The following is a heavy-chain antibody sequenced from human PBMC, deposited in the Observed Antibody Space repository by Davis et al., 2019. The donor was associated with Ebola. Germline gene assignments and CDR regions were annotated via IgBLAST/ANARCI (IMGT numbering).Heavy chain of an antibody. J-gene: IGHJ6*02. CDR3: AQWYFNSGMGMDV. CDR1: GFTFSSYG. CDR2: IRYDGGNE. Sequence: GESLKISCAASGFTFSSYGMHWGRQAPGKGLERVAFIRYDGGNEYYADSVTGRFTISRDNSKSTLYLQMNSLRAEDTAVYYCAQWYFNSGMGMDVWGQGTTVTVSS. D-gene: IGHD3-10*01. V-gene: IGHV3-30*02.